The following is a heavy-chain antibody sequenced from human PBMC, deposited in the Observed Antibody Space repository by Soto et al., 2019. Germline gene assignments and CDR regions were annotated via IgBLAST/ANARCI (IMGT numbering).Heavy chain of an antibody. CDR1: GFTFSSYA. Sequence: EVQLLESGGGLVQPGGSLRLSCAASGFTFSSYAMSWVRQAPGKGLEWVSAISGSGGSTYYADSVKGRFTISRDNSKNTLYLQMNSLRAEDTAVYYCAKDRFLGYCIGGSCYSFFDYWGQGTLVTVSS. CDR2: ISGSGGST. CDR3: AKDRFLGYCIGGSCYSFFDY. D-gene: IGHD2-15*01. V-gene: IGHV3-23*01. J-gene: IGHJ4*02.